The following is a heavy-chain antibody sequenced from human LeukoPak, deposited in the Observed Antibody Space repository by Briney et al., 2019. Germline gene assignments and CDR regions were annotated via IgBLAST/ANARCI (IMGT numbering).Heavy chain of an antibody. CDR1: GYTFTGYY. V-gene: IGHV1-2*02. CDR3: ARLTYYDFWSGYNYAFDI. Sequence: ASVKVSCKASGYTFTGYYMHWVRQAPGQGLEWMGWINPSSGGTNYAQKFQGRVTMTRDTSISTAYMELSRLRSDDTAVYYCARLTYYDFWSGYNYAFDIWGRGTMVTVSS. CDR2: INPSSGGT. D-gene: IGHD3-3*01. J-gene: IGHJ3*02.